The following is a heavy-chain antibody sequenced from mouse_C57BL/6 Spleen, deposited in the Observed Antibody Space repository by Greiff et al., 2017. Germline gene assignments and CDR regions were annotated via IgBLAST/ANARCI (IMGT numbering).Heavy chain of an antibody. CDR3: AITTVSYYFDY. D-gene: IGHD1-1*01. J-gene: IGHJ2*01. V-gene: IGHV1-69*01. CDR2: IDPSDSYT. CDR1: GYTFTSYW. Sequence: QVQLQQPGAELVMPGASVKLSCKASGYTFTSYWMHWVKQRPGQGLEWIGEIDPSDSYTNYNQKFKGKSTLTADKSSSTAYMQLSSLTSEDSAVYYCAITTVSYYFDYWGQGTTLTGSS.